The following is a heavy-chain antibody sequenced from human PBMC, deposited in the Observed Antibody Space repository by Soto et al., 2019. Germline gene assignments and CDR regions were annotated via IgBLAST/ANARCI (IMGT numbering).Heavy chain of an antibody. CDR3: ASVVTIFGVAPHFDY. D-gene: IGHD3-3*01. V-gene: IGHV4-30-4*01. CDR2: IYYSGST. Sequence: QVQLQESGPGLVKPSQTLSLTCTVSGGSISSGDYYWSWIRQPPGKGLEWIGYIYYSGSTYYNPSLKSRVTISVDTSKNQFSLKLSSVTATDTAVYYCASVVTIFGVAPHFDYWGQGTLVTVSS. CDR1: GGSISSGDYY. J-gene: IGHJ4*02.